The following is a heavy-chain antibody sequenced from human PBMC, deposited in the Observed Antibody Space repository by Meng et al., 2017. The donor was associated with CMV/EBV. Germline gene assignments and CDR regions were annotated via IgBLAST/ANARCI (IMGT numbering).Heavy chain of an antibody. CDR1: GYTFTGYY. D-gene: IGHD3-3*01. J-gene: IGHJ4*02. V-gene: IGHV1-2*02. CDR3: ARGSFTYDSLNYFDY. Sequence: ASVKVSCKASGYTFTGYYMHWVRQAPGQGPEWMGWINPNSGGTNYAQKFQGRVTMTRDTSISTAYMELSSLRSEDTAVYYCARGSFTYDSLNYFDYWGQGTLVTVSS. CDR2: INPNSGGT.